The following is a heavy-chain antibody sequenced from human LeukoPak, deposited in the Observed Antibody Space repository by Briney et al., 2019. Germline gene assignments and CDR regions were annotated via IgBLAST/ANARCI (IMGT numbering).Heavy chain of an antibody. CDR1: GFTFSSYW. J-gene: IGHJ4*02. Sequence: GGSLRLSCAASGFTFSSYWMSWVRQAPGKGLEWVANIKQDGSEKYYVDSVKGRFTISRDNAENSLSLQMSSLRDEDTAVYYCARGRVFFDYWGQGILVTVSS. CDR3: ARGRVFFDY. V-gene: IGHV3-7*02. CDR2: IKQDGSEK.